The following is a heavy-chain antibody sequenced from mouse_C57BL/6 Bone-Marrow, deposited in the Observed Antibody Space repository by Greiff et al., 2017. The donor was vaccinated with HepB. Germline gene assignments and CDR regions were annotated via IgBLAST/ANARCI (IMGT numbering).Heavy chain of an antibody. CDR1: GYTFTSYW. Sequence: QVQLKQPGAELVRPGTSVKLSCKASGYTFTSYWMHWVKQRPGQGLEWIGVIDPSDSYTNYNQKFKGKATLTVDTSSSTAYMQLSSLTSEDSAVYYCARKPYYYGSTLFDYWGQGTTLTVSS. J-gene: IGHJ2*01. V-gene: IGHV1-59*01. CDR3: ARKPYYYGSTLFDY. D-gene: IGHD1-1*01. CDR2: IDPSDSYT.